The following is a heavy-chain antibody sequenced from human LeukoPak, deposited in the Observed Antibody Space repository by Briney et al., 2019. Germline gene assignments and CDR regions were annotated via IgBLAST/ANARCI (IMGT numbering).Heavy chain of an antibody. Sequence: MASATLPLTCTVSGGSIGWDYWSWIRQSAGKGLEWIGRIYKSGSTNYNPSFRSRVTLSVDTSKNQFSLSLTSVTAADTAVYYCAREEYFQDTNGYSYYFHSWGQGSLVTVSS. D-gene: IGHD3-22*01. J-gene: IGHJ4*02. CDR2: IYKSGST. CDR3: AREEYFQDTNGYSYYFHS. CDR1: GGSIGWDY. V-gene: IGHV4-4*07.